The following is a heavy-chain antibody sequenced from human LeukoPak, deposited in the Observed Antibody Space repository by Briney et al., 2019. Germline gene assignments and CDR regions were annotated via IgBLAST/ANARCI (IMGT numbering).Heavy chain of an antibody. CDR3: AHFRDGYTFHS. CDR1: GFSLSTSGVG. V-gene: IGHV2-5*02. D-gene: IGHD5-24*01. J-gene: IGHJ4*02. CDR2: IYWDDDN. Sequence: GPTLVKRTQTLTLTCTFSGFSLSTSGVGVGWIRQPPGKALEVLALIYWDDDNRYSPSLKSRLPIPQDTPKNQVVLTMTNIDPVDTATYYCAHFRDGYTFHSCGQGTLLTVPS.